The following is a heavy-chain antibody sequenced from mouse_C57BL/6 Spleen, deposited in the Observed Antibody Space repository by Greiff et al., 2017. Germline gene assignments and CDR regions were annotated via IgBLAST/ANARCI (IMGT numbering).Heavy chain of an antibody. CDR2: FHPYNDDT. CDR3: ARRDYDYDDAMDY. V-gene: IGHV1-47*01. CDR1: GYTFTTYP. D-gene: IGHD2-4*01. J-gene: IGHJ4*01. Sequence: VKLQQSGAELVKPGASVKMSCKASGYTFTTYPIEWMKQNHGKSLEWIGNFHPYNDDTKYNEKFKGKATLTVEKSSSTVYLELSRLTSDDSAVYYCARRDYDYDDAMDYWGQGTSVTVSS.